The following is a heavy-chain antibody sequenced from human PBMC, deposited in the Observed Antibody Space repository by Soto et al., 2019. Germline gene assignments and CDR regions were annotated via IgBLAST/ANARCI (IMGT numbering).Heavy chain of an antibody. V-gene: IGHV3-7*01. J-gene: IGHJ4*02. Sequence: GGSLRLSCAASGFTFSSYXMTWVXQAPGKGLEWVAXIKQDGSEKYYVDSVRGRFTVSRDNAKNSLFLEMNSVRAEDTAVYYCAXRLRGCSSSSCYGIDYWGQGTLVTVSS. CDR2: IKQDGSEK. CDR3: AXRLRGCSSSSCYGIDY. CDR1: GFTFSSYX. D-gene: IGHD2-2*01.